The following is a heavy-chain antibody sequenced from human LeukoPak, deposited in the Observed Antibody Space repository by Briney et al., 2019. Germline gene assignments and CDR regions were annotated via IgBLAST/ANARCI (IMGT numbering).Heavy chain of an antibody. Sequence: GGSLRLSCAASGFTFSSYDMHWVRQATGKGLECVSAIGTAGDTYYPGSVKGRFTISRDNSKNTLYLQMNSLRAEDTAVYYCAKDSLHYYDSSGYRNYFDYWGQGTLVTVSS. D-gene: IGHD3-22*01. J-gene: IGHJ4*02. CDR3: AKDSLHYYDSSGYRNYFDY. CDR1: GFTFSSYD. V-gene: IGHV3-13*01. CDR2: IGTAGDT.